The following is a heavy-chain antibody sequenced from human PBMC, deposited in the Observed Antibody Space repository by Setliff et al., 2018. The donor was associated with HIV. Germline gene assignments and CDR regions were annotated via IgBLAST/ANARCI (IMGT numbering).Heavy chain of an antibody. CDR2: IYPGDSDT. CDR1: GYSFTTYW. V-gene: IGHV5-51*01. D-gene: IGHD7-27*01. Sequence: GESLKISCKGSGYSFTTYWIGWVRQMPGKGLEWMGIIYPGDSDTRYSPSFQGQVTISADKSISTVYLLWSSLKASDTAIYYCARHEDWGPLDFWGQGTLVTVSS. J-gene: IGHJ4*02. CDR3: ARHEDWGPLDF.